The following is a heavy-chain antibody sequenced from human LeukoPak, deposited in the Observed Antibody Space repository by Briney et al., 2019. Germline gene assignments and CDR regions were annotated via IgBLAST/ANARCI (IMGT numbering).Heavy chain of an antibody. Sequence: PGGSLRLSCVVSGFTFSNYWMHWVRQAPGKGLVWVSRINGDGRSISYADSVKGRFTISRDNAKNTVYLQMNSLRAEDTALYYCARDQLYCTGGYCYFDSWGQGTLVTVSS. J-gene: IGHJ4*02. CDR3: ARDQLYCTGGYCYFDS. D-gene: IGHD2-8*02. CDR2: INGDGRSI. CDR1: GFTFSNYW. V-gene: IGHV3-74*01.